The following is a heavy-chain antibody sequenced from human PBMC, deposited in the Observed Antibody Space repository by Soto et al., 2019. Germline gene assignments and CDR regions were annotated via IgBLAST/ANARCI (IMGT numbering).Heavy chain of an antibody. J-gene: IGHJ4*02. V-gene: IGHV4-31*02. CDR1: GDSMSTGGYY. CDR2: IYTTGTT. D-gene: IGHD6-13*01. Sequence: QVQLQESGPGLVKPSQTLSLICSVSGDSMSTGGYYWTWIHQHPGKGLEWIGHIYTTGTTYYSPSLQSQVTMSIDKSSNRFSLNLNSVTAADTAVYYCSRGRGSTPLRDWGPGALVTVSS. CDR3: SRGRGSTPLRD.